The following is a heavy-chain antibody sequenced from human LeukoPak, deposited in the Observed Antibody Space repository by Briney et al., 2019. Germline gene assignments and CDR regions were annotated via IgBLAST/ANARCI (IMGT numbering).Heavy chain of an antibody. CDR1: GFTVSSNY. J-gene: IGHJ4*02. CDR3: ASTPLWFGELFPFY. V-gene: IGHV3-53*01. CDR2: IYSGGST. D-gene: IGHD3-10*01. Sequence: GGSLRLSCAASGFTVSSNYMSWVRQAPGKGLEWVSVIYSGGSTYYADSVKGRFTISRDNSKNTLYLQMNSLRAEDTAVYYCASTPLWFGELFPFYWGQGTLVTVSS.